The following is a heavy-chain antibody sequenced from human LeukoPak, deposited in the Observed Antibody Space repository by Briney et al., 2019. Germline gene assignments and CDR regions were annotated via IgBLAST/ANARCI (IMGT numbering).Heavy chain of an antibody. CDR2: IYHSGST. D-gene: IGHD2/OR15-2a*01. CDR1: GGSINSDY. CDR3: ARHYFNWFDP. Sequence: PSETLSLTCSVSGGSINSDYWNWIRQPPGKGLEWIGYIYHSGSTNYNPSLKSRVTISVDTSKNQFSLKLSSVTAADTAVYYCARHYFNWFDPWGQGTLVTVSS. V-gene: IGHV4-59*08. J-gene: IGHJ5*02.